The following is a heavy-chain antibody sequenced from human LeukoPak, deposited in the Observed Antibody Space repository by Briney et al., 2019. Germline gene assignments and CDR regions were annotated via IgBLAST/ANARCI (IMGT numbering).Heavy chain of an antibody. V-gene: IGHV1-2*02. CDR2: INPNSGGT. Sequence: ASVKVSCKASRGTFSRYAISWVRQAPGQGREGMGWINPNSGGTNYAQKLQGRVTMTRDTSISTAYMKLSRLRSDGTAVYYCMGVWFGEFFDYWRQRTQVTVSS. CDR3: MGVWFGEFFDY. J-gene: IGHJ4*02. D-gene: IGHD3-10*01. CDR1: RGTFSRYA.